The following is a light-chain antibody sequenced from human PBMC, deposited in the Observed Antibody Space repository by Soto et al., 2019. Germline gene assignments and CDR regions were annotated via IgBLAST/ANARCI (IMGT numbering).Light chain of an antibody. V-gene: IGLV1-51*01. Sequence: QSVLTQPPSVSAPPGQRVTISCSGSSSNIGNNYVSWYQQFPGTAPKLLIYANNKRPSGIPDRFSGSKSGTSATLGITGLQTGDEADDYCGAWVSSLTVVLFGGGTKLTVL. CDR2: ANN. J-gene: IGLJ2*01. CDR3: GAWVSSLTVVL. CDR1: SSNIGNNY.